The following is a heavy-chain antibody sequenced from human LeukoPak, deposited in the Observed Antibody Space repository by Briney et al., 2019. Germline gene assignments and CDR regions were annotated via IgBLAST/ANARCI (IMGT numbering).Heavy chain of an antibody. J-gene: IGHJ6*02. D-gene: IGHD6-13*01. Sequence: ASVKVSCKVSGYTLTELSMFRVRQAPGKGLEWMGSFDPEDGKTVYAQKFQGRVTMTEDTSTDTAYMELSSLRSEDTAVYCCATGYLVTAGLMDVWGQGTTVTVSS. V-gene: IGHV1-24*01. CDR2: FDPEDGKT. CDR3: ATGYLVTAGLMDV. CDR1: GYTLTELS.